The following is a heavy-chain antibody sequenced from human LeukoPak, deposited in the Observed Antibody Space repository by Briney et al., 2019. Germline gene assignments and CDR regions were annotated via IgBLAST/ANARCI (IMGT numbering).Heavy chain of an antibody. CDR3: ARFVGYKGFDY. Sequence: GASVKVSCKASGYTFTGYYMHWVRQAPGQGLEWMGGIIPIFGTANYAQKFQGRVTITADESTSTAYMELSSLRSEDTAVYYCARFVGYKGFDYWGQGTLVTVSS. CDR1: GYTFTGYY. D-gene: IGHD5-24*01. V-gene: IGHV1-69*13. CDR2: IIPIFGTA. J-gene: IGHJ4*02.